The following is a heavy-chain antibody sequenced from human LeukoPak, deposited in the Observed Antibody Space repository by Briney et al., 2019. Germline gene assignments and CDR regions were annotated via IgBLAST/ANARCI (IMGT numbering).Heavy chain of an antibody. CDR1: GGSISSYY. D-gene: IGHD3-10*01. J-gene: IGHJ4*02. CDR2: IYYSGRT. Sequence: SQTLSLTCTVSGGSISSYYWSWIRQPPRKELEWMGYIYYSGRTNYNTSLKSRVTISVDTSKNQFSLKLSSVTAADTAVYYCARLGGPDLEFDYWGRGTLVTVSS. V-gene: IGHV4-59*01. CDR3: ARLGGPDLEFDY.